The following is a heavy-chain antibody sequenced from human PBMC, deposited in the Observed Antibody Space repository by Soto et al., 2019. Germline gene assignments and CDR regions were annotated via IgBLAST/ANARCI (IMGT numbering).Heavy chain of an antibody. Sequence: GESLKISCAASGFTVSSNYMSWVRQAPGKGLEWVSVIYSGGSTYYADSVKGRFTISRDNSKNTLYLQMNSLRAEDTAVYYCASNSYGYTFYDYWGQGTLVTVSS. CDR3: ASNSYGYTFYDY. J-gene: IGHJ4*02. CDR2: IYSGGST. CDR1: GFTVSSNY. V-gene: IGHV3-66*01. D-gene: IGHD5-18*01.